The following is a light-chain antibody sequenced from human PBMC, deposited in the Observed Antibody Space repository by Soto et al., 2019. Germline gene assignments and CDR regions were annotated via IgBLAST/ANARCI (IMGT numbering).Light chain of an antibody. V-gene: IGKV1-16*02. CDR1: QDISNF. Sequence: DIQMTQSPSSLSASVGDRVTITCRASQDISNFLAWYQQKPWKAPQSLIYAASILQRGVPSKFSGRGSGTDFTLTNSTLQPEDFAPYYCQQYYTCPPSFGPGTKVDIK. J-gene: IGKJ3*01. CDR2: AAS. CDR3: QQYYTCPPS.